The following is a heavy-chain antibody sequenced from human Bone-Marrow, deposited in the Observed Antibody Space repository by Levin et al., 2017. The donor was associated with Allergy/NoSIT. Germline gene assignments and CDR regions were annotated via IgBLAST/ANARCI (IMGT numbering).Heavy chain of an antibody. J-gene: IGHJ4*02. CDR1: GFTFSSYA. V-gene: IGHV3-23*01. D-gene: IGHD6-19*01. CDR2: ISASGGST. Sequence: PGGSLRLSFAASGFTFSSYAMSWVRQAPGKGLEWVSLISASGGSTYYADSVKGRFTISRDNSKNTLYLQTNSLRAEDTAVYYCAKGLDSSGWKFDYWGQGTLVTVSS. CDR3: AKGLDSSGWKFDY.